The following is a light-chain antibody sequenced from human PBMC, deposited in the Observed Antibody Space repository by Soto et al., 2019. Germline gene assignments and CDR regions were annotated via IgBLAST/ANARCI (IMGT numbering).Light chain of an antibody. V-gene: IGKV1-5*01. CDR3: QQYYSFPGT. CDR2: DAS. Sequence: DIQMTQSPSTLSASVGDRVTITCRASQGISRWLAWYQQKPGKAHMVLIYDASTLESGVPSRFSGSGSGTEFTLSISSLQPDDFATFYCQQYYSFPGTFGQGTKVEIK. J-gene: IGKJ1*01. CDR1: QGISRW.